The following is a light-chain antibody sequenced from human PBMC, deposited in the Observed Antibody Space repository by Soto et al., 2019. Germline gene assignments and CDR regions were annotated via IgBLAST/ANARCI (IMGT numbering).Light chain of an antibody. J-gene: IGKJ3*01. V-gene: IGKV3-11*01. CDR2: GSS. CDR1: HTVGTY. Sequence: EIVLTQSPATLSLSPGERATLSCRSSHTVGTYLAWYQQKPGQAPRLLIYGSSKRATGIPARFSGSGSGTDFFHTISSLEPEDFAVYYCQQRTNWPSLFTFGPGTKVDIK. CDR3: QQRTNWPSLFT.